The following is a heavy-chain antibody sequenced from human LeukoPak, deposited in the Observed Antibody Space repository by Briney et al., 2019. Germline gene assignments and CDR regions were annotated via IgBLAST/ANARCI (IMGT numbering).Heavy chain of an antibody. V-gene: IGHV3-7*01. Sequence: GGSLRLSRAASGFTFNNYWMTWVRQPPGKGLEWVANIKQDGSEKHYADSVKGRSTIFRDNAKNTLYLQMNSLRAEDTAVYYCVRDLGGRSGHWGQGTLVTVSS. CDR3: VRDLGGRSGH. CDR2: IKQDGSEK. J-gene: IGHJ4*02. CDR1: GFTFNNYW. D-gene: IGHD1-26*01.